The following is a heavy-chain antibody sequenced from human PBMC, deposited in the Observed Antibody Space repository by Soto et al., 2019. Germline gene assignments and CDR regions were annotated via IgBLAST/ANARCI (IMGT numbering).Heavy chain of an antibody. V-gene: IGHV1-18*01. CDR2: ISAYNGNT. D-gene: IGHD4-17*01. Sequence: GASVKVSCKASGGTFNSYAISWVRQAPGQGLEWMGWISAYNGNTNYAQKLQGRVTMTTDTSTSTAYMELRSLGSDDTAVYYCARDRAPDDYGDSYFDYWGQGTLVTVSS. CDR1: GGTFNSYA. CDR3: ARDRAPDDYGDSYFDY. J-gene: IGHJ4*02.